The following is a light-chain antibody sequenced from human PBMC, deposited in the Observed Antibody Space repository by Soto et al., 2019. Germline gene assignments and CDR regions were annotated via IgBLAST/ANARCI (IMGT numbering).Light chain of an antibody. CDR1: SGSVSTSYY. J-gene: IGLJ3*02. V-gene: IGLV8-61*01. CDR3: VLYVCGAVPWV. CDR2: STY. Sequence: QAVVTQEPSFSVSPGGTVTLTCGLDSGSVSTSYYPGWYQQTPGQAPRTLIYSTYTRSSGVPDRFSGSILGNKAVLTITGAQADDESGYYCVLYVCGAVPWVFGGGTKLTVL.